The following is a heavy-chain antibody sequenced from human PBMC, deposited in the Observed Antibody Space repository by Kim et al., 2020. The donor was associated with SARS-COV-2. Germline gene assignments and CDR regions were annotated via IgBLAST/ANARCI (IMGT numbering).Heavy chain of an antibody. CDR1: GFTFSGHS. J-gene: IGHJ5*02. D-gene: IGHD3-10*01. CDR3: ARGLGNYYYKNHRFDP. V-gene: IGHV3-48*04. Sequence: GGSLRLSCAASGFTFSGHSMNWVRQAPGKGLEWIAYIISSGSLIFYADSVKGRFTISRDNARNSLYLQMSSLRAEDTAVYYFARGLGNYYYKNHRFDPWG. CDR2: IISSGSLI.